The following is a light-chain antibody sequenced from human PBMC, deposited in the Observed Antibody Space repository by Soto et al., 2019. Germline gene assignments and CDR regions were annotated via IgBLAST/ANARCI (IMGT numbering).Light chain of an antibody. CDR2: GVS. CDR1: SSDIGGYNY. J-gene: IGLJ2*01. CDR3: NSYRSSITPVV. Sequence: QSALTQPASVSGSPGQSITISCTGTSSDIGGYNYVSWYQQHPGKAPKLMIYGVSNRPSGVSGRFSGSKSGNTASLTISGLKAEYEADYYCNSYRSSITPVVFGGGTTLTVL. V-gene: IGLV2-14*01.